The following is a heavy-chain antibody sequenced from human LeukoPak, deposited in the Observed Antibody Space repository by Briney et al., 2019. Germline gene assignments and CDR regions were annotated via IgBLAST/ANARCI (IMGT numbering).Heavy chain of an antibody. Sequence: PGRSLRLSCAASGFTFSSYSMNWVRQAPGKGLEWVSSISSSSSYIYYADSVKGRFTISRDNAKNSLYLQMDSLRAEDTAVYYCARYSSSSRHKDYWGQGTLVTVSS. V-gene: IGHV3-21*01. D-gene: IGHD6-6*01. J-gene: IGHJ4*02. CDR1: GFTFSSYS. CDR3: ARYSSSSRHKDY. CDR2: ISSSSSYI.